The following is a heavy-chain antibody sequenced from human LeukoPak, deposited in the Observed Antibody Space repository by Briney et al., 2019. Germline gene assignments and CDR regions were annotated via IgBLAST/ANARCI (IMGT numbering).Heavy chain of an antibody. CDR1: GYSFSSYW. J-gene: IGHJ3*02. Sequence: GESLKISCKGSGYSFSSYWIGWVRQIPGKGLEWMGIIYPGDSDTRYSPSFQGQVTISADKSISTAYLRWSSLKASDTAMYYCAKNVDTAMAPGFDIWGQGTMVTVSS. CDR3: AKNVDTAMAPGFDI. CDR2: IYPGDSDT. V-gene: IGHV5-51*01. D-gene: IGHD5-18*01.